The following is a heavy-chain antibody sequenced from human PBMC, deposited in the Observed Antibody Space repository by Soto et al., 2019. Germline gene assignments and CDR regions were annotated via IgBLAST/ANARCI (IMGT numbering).Heavy chain of an antibody. CDR3: ARGRYCLTGRCFPNWFDS. Sequence: SETLSLTCSVSGDSISNLDYFWAWIRQPPGQALEYIGYIYKSATTYYNPSFESRVAISLDTSKSQFSLTVTSVTAADTAVYFCARGRYCLTGRCFPNWFDSWGQGTLVTVSS. J-gene: IGHJ5*01. CDR2: IYKSATT. CDR1: GDSISNLDYF. V-gene: IGHV4-30-4*01. D-gene: IGHD2-15*01.